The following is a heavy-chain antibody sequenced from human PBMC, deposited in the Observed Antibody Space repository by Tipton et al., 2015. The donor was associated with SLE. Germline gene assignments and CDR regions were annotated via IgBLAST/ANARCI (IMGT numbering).Heavy chain of an antibody. CDR1: GGSISDSDYY. CDR2: VYYSGST. CDR3: ARAVTILYGMDV. V-gene: IGHV4-39*07. Sequence: TLSLTCTVSGGSISDSDYYWGWIRQSPGKGLEWIGNVYYSGSTNYNPSLKSRVTISVDTSKNQFSLKLSSVTAADTAVYYCARAVTILYGMDVWGQGTTVTVSS. J-gene: IGHJ6*02. D-gene: IGHD3-3*01.